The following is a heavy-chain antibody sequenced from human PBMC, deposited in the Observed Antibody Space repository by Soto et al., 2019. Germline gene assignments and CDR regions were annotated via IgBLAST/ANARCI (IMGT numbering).Heavy chain of an antibody. Sequence: QLQLQESGSGLVKPSQTLSLTCAVSGGSISSGGYSWSWIRQPPGKGLECIGYIYHSGSTYYNPTPSRRVTISVDRSTNQFSLELSSVTAADTAVYYCARGPPLGFWGQGTLVTVSS. J-gene: IGHJ4*02. CDR2: IYHSGST. CDR1: GGSISSGGYS. CDR3: ARGPPLGF. V-gene: IGHV4-30-2*01.